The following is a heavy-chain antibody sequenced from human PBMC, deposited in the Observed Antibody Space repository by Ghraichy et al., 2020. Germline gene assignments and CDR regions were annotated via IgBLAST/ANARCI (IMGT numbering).Heavy chain of an antibody. CDR2: IKSDGSSR. D-gene: IGHD2-15*01. CDR1: GFTLSNYW. Sequence: GESLNISCAASGFTLSNYWMHWVRQAPGKGLVWVSRIKSDGSSRIYADSVKGRFTISRDNAKNTLYLHMNSLRAEDTADYYCAREYCSGGRCFFGTGGSHFDCWGQGTPVTVSS. CDR3: AREYCSGGRCFFGTGGSHFDC. V-gene: IGHV3-74*01. J-gene: IGHJ4*02.